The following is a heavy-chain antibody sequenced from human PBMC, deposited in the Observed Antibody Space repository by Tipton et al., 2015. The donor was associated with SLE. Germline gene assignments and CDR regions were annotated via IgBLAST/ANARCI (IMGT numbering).Heavy chain of an antibody. CDR3: AKDDSGANSLDY. CDR2: INTDGSHT. Sequence: SLRLSCEASGFTFTTYWMHWVRQAPGKGLVWVSRINTDGSHTAYADSVRGRFTISRDNAENTVYLLMNSLRADDTAVYYCAKDDSGANSLDYWGQGTLVTVSS. V-gene: IGHV3-74*01. D-gene: IGHD4-17*01. CDR1: GFTFTTYW. J-gene: IGHJ4*02.